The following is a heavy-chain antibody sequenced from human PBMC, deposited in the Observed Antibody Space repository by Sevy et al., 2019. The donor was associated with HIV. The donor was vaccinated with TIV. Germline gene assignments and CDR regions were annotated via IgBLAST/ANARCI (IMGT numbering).Heavy chain of an antibody. CDR1: GYTFTTYL. Sequence: ASVKVSCKASGYTFTTYLIGWVRHAPGEGLEWMGRISTYSGETRDAQKFQGRATMTTDTSTSTAYLELRSLRSHDRAVYYCARDSDGTGHYYADYFDYWGQGTLVTVSS. V-gene: IGHV1-18*01. D-gene: IGHD3-22*01. CDR2: ISTYSGET. CDR3: ARDSDGTGHYYADYFDY. J-gene: IGHJ4*02.